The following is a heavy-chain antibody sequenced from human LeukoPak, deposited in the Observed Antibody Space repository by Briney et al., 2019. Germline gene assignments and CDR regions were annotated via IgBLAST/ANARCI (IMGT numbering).Heavy chain of an antibody. CDR2: IYYSGST. CDR1: GGSISSGGYY. Sequence: SETLSLTCTVSGGSISSGGYYWSWIRQHPGKGLEWIVYIYYSGSTYYNPSLKSRVTISVDTSKNQFSLKLSSVTAADTAVYYCARDARIAAAGFSRGVDYWGQGTLVTVSS. D-gene: IGHD6-13*01. V-gene: IGHV4-31*03. CDR3: ARDARIAAAGFSRGVDY. J-gene: IGHJ4*02.